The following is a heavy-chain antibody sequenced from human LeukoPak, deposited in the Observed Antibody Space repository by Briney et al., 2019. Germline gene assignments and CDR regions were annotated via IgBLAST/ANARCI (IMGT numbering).Heavy chain of an antibody. CDR3: GVPMVRALSPDY. Sequence: GGSLRLSCAGSSFTFSIYWMHWVRQAPGKGLVWVSGINSDGSSTNYADSVKGRFTISRDNAKNTLYLQMDSLRDEDTAVYYYGVPMVRALSPDYWGQGTLVTVSS. V-gene: IGHV3-74*01. CDR2: INSDGSST. J-gene: IGHJ4*02. CDR1: SFTFSIYW. D-gene: IGHD3-10*01.